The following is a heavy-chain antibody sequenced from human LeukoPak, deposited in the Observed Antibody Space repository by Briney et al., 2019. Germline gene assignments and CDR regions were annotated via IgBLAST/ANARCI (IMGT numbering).Heavy chain of an antibody. D-gene: IGHD2-2*01. V-gene: IGHV3-23*01. Sequence: PGGSLRLSCAASGFTFSSYAMSWVRQAPEKGLEWVPTISGSGGGTYYADSVKGRFTISRDNSKNTLYLQMNSLRAEDTAVYYCAIVYCSSTSCYPWGQGTLVTVSS. CDR3: AIVYCSSTSCYP. CDR1: GFTFSSYA. CDR2: ISGSGGGT. J-gene: IGHJ5*02.